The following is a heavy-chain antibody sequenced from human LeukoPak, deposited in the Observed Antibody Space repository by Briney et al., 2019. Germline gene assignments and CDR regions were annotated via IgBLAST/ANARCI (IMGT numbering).Heavy chain of an antibody. Sequence: PGGSLRLSCAASGFTFSSYAMHWVRQALGKGLEWLAVISYVETSKYYADSVKGRFTISRDNSKNMVYLQMNSLRAEDTAVYYCAREIGDYDFWSGTRGNGMDVWGQGTTVTVSS. J-gene: IGHJ6*02. CDR2: ISYVETSK. V-gene: IGHV3-30-3*01. CDR3: AREIGDYDFWSGTRGNGMDV. CDR1: GFTFSSYA. D-gene: IGHD3-3*01.